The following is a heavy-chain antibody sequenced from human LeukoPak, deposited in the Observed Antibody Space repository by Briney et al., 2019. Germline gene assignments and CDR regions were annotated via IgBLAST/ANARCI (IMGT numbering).Heavy chain of an antibody. CDR2: ISYDGGNK. CDR1: GFTFSDYG. CDR3: AKDVGRSSWYYFDY. J-gene: IGHJ4*02. V-gene: IGHV3-30*18. Sequence: PGGSLRLSCAVSGFTFSDYGMHWVRQAPGKGLEWVAFISYDGGNKYYADSVKGRFTISRDNSKKRLYLQMNSLGTEDTAVYYCAKDVGRSSWYYFDYWGQGSLVTVSS. D-gene: IGHD6-13*01.